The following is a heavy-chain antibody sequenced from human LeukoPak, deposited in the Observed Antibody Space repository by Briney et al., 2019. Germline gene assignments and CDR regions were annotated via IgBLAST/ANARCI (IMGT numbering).Heavy chain of an antibody. D-gene: IGHD4-23*01. J-gene: IGHJ4*02. CDR1: GGTFSSYA. Sequence: SVKVSCKASGGTFSSYAISWVRQAPGQGLEWMGGIIPIFGTANYAQKFQGRVTITADESTSTAYMELSSLRSEDTAIYYCAREFYYGGNFPLFDYWGQGTLVTVSS. CDR3: AREFYYGGNFPLFDY. CDR2: IIPIFGTA. V-gene: IGHV1-69*13.